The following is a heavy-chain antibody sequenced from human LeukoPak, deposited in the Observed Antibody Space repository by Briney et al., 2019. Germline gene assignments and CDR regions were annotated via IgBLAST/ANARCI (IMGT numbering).Heavy chain of an antibody. V-gene: IGHV2-5*01. D-gene: IGHD3-22*01. CDR2: XYXNDDK. CDR1: XXSLSTSXXX. J-gene: IGHJ4*02. CDR3: AHRLTYYSASSGYYYFDY. Sequence: VSGPTLVNPTQTXXLTCTLXXXSLSTSXXXXXXXXXPPXXXXXXXXXXYXNDDKRYRPSLKSRLTITKDTSKNQVVLTMTNMDPVDTATYYCAHRLTYYSASSGYYYFDYWGQGTLVTVSS.